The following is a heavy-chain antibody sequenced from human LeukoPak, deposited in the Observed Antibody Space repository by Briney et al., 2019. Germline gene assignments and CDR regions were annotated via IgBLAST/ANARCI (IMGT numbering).Heavy chain of an antibody. D-gene: IGHD2-2*01. CDR2: INPNTGVT. V-gene: IGHV1-2*02. J-gene: IGHJ6*02. CDR3: ARDLVMQLRTYGVDV. CDR1: GYRFTGYY. Sequence: ASVKVSCKGSGYRFTGYYIHWVRQAPGQGLEWVGWINPNTGVTKYSRKFQGRVTMTSDTSITTAYMELSRLTSDDTAVYYCARDLVMQLRTYGVDVWGRGTTVSVS.